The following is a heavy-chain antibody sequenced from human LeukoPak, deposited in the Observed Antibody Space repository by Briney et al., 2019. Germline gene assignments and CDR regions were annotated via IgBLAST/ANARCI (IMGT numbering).Heavy chain of an antibody. Sequence: GGSLRLSCAASGFTFSSYAMHWVRQAPGKGLEWVAVIWHDGGRKEYADSVRGRFTISRDNSNLYPQMNSLRAEDTAIYYCARDIGNSGFNLDYWGQGTPVTVSS. CDR2: IWHDGGRK. J-gene: IGHJ4*02. D-gene: IGHD5-12*01. CDR1: GFTFSSYA. CDR3: ARDIGNSGFNLDY. V-gene: IGHV3-30*07.